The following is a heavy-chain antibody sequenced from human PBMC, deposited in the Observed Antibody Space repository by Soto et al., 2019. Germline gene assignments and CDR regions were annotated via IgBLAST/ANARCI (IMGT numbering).Heavy chain of an antibody. D-gene: IGHD2-15*01. J-gene: IGHJ4*02. V-gene: IGHV3-48*01. CDR1: GFTFSSYS. CDR2: ISSSSSTI. CDR3: ARDCSGGSCYLGYYFDY. Sequence: EVQLVESGGGLVQPGGSLRLSCAASGFTFSSYSMNWVRQAPGKGLEWVSYISSSSSTIYYADSVKGRFTISRDNTKNSLYLQMNSLRAEDTALYYCARDCSGGSCYLGYYFDYWGQGTLVTVSS.